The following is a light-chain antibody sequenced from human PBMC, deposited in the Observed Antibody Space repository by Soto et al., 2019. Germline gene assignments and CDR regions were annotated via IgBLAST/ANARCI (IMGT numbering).Light chain of an antibody. Sequence: LTQPASVSGSPGKTVIISCTRSSGSIASNYVQWYQQRPGSSPTTVIYEDNQRPSGVPDRFSGSIDSSSNSASLTISGLETEDEADYFCQSYDATNQVFGGGTKVTVL. J-gene: IGLJ3*02. CDR2: EDN. V-gene: IGLV6-57*01. CDR3: QSYDATNQV. CDR1: SGSIASNY.